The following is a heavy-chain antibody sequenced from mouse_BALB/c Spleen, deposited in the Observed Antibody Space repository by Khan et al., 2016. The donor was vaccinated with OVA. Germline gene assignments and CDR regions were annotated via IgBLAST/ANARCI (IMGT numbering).Heavy chain of an antibody. V-gene: IGHV3-2*02. CDR2: ISYSGST. CDR3: ARVYGGDFDY. CDR1: GYSITSDYA. J-gene: IGHJ2*01. Sequence: EVQLQESGPGLVKPSQSLSLTCTVTGYSITSDYAWNWIRQFPGNKLEWMGYISYSGSTNYTPSLKSRISITRDTSKNQFFLQLNSVTTEDTATYYWARVYGGDFDYWGQGTTLTVSS. D-gene: IGHD2-10*02.